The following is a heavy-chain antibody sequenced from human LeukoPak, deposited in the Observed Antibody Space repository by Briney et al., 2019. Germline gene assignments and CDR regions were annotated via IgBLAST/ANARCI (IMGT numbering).Heavy chain of an antibody. CDR3: ARVHGDYEFFDY. J-gene: IGHJ4*02. D-gene: IGHD4-17*01. V-gene: IGHV4-61*01. CDR2: IYYSGST. Sequence: SETLSLTCTVSARSVSGGSYYWRWIRQPPGKGLEWVAYIYYSGSTNYNPSLKSRVTISVDTSKNQFSLKLSSVTAADTAVYYCARVHGDYEFFDYWGQGTLVTVSS. CDR1: ARSVSGGSYY.